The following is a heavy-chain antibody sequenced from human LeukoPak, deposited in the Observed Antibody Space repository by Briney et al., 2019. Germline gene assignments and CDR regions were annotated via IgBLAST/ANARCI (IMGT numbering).Heavy chain of an antibody. CDR3: GGGGGYRGSYGDS. CDR2: IDSSSSTI. CDR1: GFTFSSYN. D-gene: IGHD1-26*01. J-gene: IGHJ4*02. V-gene: IGHV3-48*01. Sequence: PGGSLRLSCAASGFTFSSYNMNWVRQAPGKGLEWVSYIDSSSSTIYYADSVKGRFTISRDNAKNSLYLQMNSPRAEDTAVDYCGGGGGYRGSYGDSWGQGTLVTVSS.